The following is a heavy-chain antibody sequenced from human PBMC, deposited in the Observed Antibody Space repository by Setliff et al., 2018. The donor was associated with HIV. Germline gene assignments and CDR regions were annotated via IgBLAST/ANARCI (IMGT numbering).Heavy chain of an antibody. D-gene: IGHD5-12*01. J-gene: IGHJ4*02. CDR3: ATHRVGQRPWLSDF. CDR2: ISTSSTYT. Sequence: GGSLRLSCAVSGFNFRGYNMNWVRQAPGKGLEWVSSISTSSTYTYYADSVKGRFTISRDNAKNALYLQMNSLRAEDTAVYYCATHRVGQRPWLSDFWGQGTLGTVSS. V-gene: IGHV3-21*01. CDR1: GFNFRGYN.